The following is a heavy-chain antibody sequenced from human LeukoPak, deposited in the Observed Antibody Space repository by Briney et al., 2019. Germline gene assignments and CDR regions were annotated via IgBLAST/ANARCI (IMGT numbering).Heavy chain of an antibody. J-gene: IGHJ4*02. CDR1: GFTFSSYS. D-gene: IGHD3-22*01. CDR3: AKDGYYDSSGSPTGYFDY. V-gene: IGHV3-21*04. CDR2: ISSSSSYI. Sequence: PGGSLRPSCAASGFTFSSYSMNWVRQAPGKGLEWVSSISSSSSYIYYADSVKGRFTISRDNAKNSLYLQMNSLRAEDTAVYYCAKDGYYDSSGSPTGYFDYWGQGTLVTVSS.